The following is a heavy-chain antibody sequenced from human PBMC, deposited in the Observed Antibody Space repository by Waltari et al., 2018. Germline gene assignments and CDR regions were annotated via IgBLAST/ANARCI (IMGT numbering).Heavy chain of an antibody. CDR2: LIPIFGTA. J-gene: IGHJ3*02. CDR3: ARGEHSSGPDAFDI. CDR1: GGTFSSYA. D-gene: IGHD6-19*01. Sequence: QVQLVQSGAEVKKPGSSVKVSCKASGGTFSSYAISWVRPAPGQGLEWMGGLIPIFGTADYAQKVQGRVTITADEATTTAYMELSSLRSEDPAVYYCARGEHSSGPDAFDIWGQGTMVTVSS. V-gene: IGHV1-69*13.